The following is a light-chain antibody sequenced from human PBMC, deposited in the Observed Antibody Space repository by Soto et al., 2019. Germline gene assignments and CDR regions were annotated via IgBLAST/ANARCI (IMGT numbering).Light chain of an antibody. CDR3: QQYNNWPPIT. J-gene: IGKJ5*01. Sequence: IVLTQSPATLSVSPGERATLYCRASQSVSSNLAWYQQKPGQAPRPLIHGATTRATGIPARFSGSGSGTEFTLTISSLQSEDFAVYYCQQYNNWPPITFGQGTRLEIK. V-gene: IGKV3-15*01. CDR1: QSVSSN. CDR2: GAT.